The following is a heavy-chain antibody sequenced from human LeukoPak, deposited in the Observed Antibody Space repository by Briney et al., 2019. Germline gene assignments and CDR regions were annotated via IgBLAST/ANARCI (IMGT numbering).Heavy chain of an antibody. CDR3: ARVLRYFDWSIDY. D-gene: IGHD3-9*01. CDR2: IYHSGST. J-gene: IGHJ4*02. Sequence: SETLSLTCAVSGGSISSSNWGSWVRQPPGKGLEWIGEIYHSGSTNYNPSLKSRVTISVDKSKNQFSLKLSSVTAADTAVYYCARVLRYFDWSIDYWGQGTLVTVSS. V-gene: IGHV4-4*02. CDR1: GGSISSSNW.